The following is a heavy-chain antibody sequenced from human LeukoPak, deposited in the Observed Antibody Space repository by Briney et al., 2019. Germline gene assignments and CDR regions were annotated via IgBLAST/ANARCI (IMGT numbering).Heavy chain of an antibody. V-gene: IGHV4-34*01. CDR2: INHSGST. Sequence: SETLSLTCAVYGGSFSGYYWSWIRQPPGKGLEWIGEINHSGSTNYNPSLKSRVTISVDTSKNQFSLKLSSVTAADTAVYYCARDSPASLYYYYYMDVWGKGTTVTISS. J-gene: IGHJ6*03. D-gene: IGHD6-25*01. CDR3: ARDSPASLYYYYYMDV. CDR1: GGSFSGYY.